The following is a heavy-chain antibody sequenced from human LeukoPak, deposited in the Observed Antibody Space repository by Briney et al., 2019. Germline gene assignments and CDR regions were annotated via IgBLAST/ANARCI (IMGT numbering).Heavy chain of an antibody. J-gene: IGHJ4*02. Sequence: ASVKVSCKASGGTFSSYTISWVRQAPGQGLEWMGRIIPILGIANYAQKFQGRVTITADKSTSTAYMELSSLRSEDTAVYYCAREITGYYDSSGCFDYWGQGTLVTVSS. V-gene: IGHV1-69*04. CDR1: GGTFSSYT. CDR3: AREITGYYDSSGCFDY. D-gene: IGHD3-22*01. CDR2: IIPILGIA.